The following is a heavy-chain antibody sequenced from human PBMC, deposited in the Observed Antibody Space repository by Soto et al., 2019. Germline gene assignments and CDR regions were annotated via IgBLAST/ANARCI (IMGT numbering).Heavy chain of an antibody. CDR2: IYATGTT. CDR1: GASISGFY. J-gene: IGHJ5*02. V-gene: IGHV4-4*07. CDR3: VRDGTKTLRDWFDP. D-gene: IGHD1-1*01. Sequence: PSETLSLTCTVSGASISGFYWSWIRKSAGKGLEWIGRIYATGTTDYNPSLKSRVMMSVDTSKKQFPLKLRSVTAADTAVYYCVRDGTKTLRDWFDPWGQGISVTVS.